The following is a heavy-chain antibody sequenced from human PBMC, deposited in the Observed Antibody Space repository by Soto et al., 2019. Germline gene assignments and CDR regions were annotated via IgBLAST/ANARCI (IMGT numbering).Heavy chain of an antibody. CDR1: GGTFSSYA. CDR2: IIPIFGTA. Sequence: QVQLVQSGAEVKKPGSSVKVSCKASGGTFSSYAISWVRQAPGQGLEWMEGIIPIFGTANYAQKFQGRVTITADESTSTAYMELSSLRSEDTAVYYCARGKTHYDILTGYEPPDYWGQGTLVTVSS. V-gene: IGHV1-69*01. CDR3: ARGKTHYDILTGYEPPDY. D-gene: IGHD3-9*01. J-gene: IGHJ4*02.